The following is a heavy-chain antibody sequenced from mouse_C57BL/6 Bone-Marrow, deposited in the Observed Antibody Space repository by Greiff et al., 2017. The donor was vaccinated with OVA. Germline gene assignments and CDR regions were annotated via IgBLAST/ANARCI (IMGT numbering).Heavy chain of an antibody. Sequence: VQLQQPGAELVKPGASVKMSCKASGYTFTSYWITWVKQRPGQGLEWIGDIYPGSGSTNYNEKFKSKATLTVDTSSSTAYMQLSSLTSEDSAVYYCARGGAYSKRYCDVWGTGTTVTVSS. CDR3: ARGGAYSKRYCDV. CDR2: IYPGSGST. CDR1: GYTFTSYW. J-gene: IGHJ1*03. D-gene: IGHD2-5*01. V-gene: IGHV1-55*01.